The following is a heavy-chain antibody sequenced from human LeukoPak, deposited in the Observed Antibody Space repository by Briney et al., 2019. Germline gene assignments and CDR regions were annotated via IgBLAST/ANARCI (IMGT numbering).Heavy chain of an antibody. J-gene: IGHJ6*02. CDR3: ATDHLHFNGMDV. CDR1: GYTLTELS. V-gene: IGHV1-24*01. Sequence: GASVKVSCKVSGYTLTELSMHWVRQAPGKGLEWMGGFDPEDGETIYAQKFQGRVTMTEDTSTDTAYMELSSLKSEDTAVYYCATDHLHFNGMDVWGQGTTVTVSS. D-gene: IGHD4-11*01. CDR2: FDPEDGET.